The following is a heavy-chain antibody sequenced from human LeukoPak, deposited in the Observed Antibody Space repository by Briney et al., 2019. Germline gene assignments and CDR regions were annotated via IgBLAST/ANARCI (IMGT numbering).Heavy chain of an antibody. CDR1: GGTFSSYA. Sequence: SVKVSCKASGGTFSSYAISWVRQAPGQGLEWMGGIIPIFGTANYAQKFQGRVTITADESTSTAYMELSSLRSEDTAVYYCARATYTSSFRFYYYMDVWGKGTTVTVSS. J-gene: IGHJ6*03. D-gene: IGHD6-6*01. V-gene: IGHV1-69*13. CDR3: ARATYTSSFRFYYYMDV. CDR2: IIPIFGTA.